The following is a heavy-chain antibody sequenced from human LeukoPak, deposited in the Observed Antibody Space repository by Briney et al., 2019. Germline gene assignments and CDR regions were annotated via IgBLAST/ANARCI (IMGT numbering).Heavy chain of an antibody. CDR3: AKVKPTYGSGSYYSWYFDY. CDR1: GFTFSSYG. CDR2: IRYDGSNK. D-gene: IGHD3-10*01. Sequence: GGSLRLSCAASGFTFSSYGMHWVRQAPGKGLEWVAFIRYDGSNKYYADSVKGRFTISRDNSKNTLYLQMNSLRAEDTAVYYCAKVKPTYGSGSYYSWYFDYWGQGTLVTVSS. J-gene: IGHJ4*02. V-gene: IGHV3-30*02.